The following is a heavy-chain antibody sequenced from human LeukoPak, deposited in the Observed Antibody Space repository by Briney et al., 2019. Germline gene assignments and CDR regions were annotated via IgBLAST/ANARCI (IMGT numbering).Heavy chain of an antibody. J-gene: IGHJ5*02. CDR1: GGTFSNYP. Sequence: GASVKVSCKASGGTFSNYPISWVRQAPGQGREWMGWISAYNGNTNYAQKLQGRVTMTTDTSTSTAYMELRSLRSDDTAVYYCARSDWSFNNWFDPWGQGTLVTVSS. CDR2: ISAYNGNT. D-gene: IGHD1-1*01. V-gene: IGHV1-18*01. CDR3: ARSDWSFNNWFDP.